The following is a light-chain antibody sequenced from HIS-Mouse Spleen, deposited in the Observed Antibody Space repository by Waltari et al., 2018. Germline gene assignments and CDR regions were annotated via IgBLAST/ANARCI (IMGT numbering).Light chain of an antibody. CDR1: SSDVGGYHY. V-gene: IGLV2-14*01. J-gene: IGLJ3*02. Sequence: QSALTQPASVSGSPGQSITISCTGTSSDVGGYHYVSWYQQHPGKAPKLMIYEVSNRPSGVSNRFSGSKSGNTDSLTISGLQAEDEADYYCSSYTSSSTWVFGGGTKLTVL. CDR3: SSYTSSSTWV. CDR2: EVS.